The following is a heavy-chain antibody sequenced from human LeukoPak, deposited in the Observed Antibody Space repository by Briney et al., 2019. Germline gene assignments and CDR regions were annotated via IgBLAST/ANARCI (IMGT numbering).Heavy chain of an antibody. J-gene: IGHJ6*03. CDR3: ARAGPEADDYGDYRYYYYLGV. Sequence: GASVKVSCKASGGTFSSYAISWVRQAPGQGLEWMGGIIPIFDTATYAQKFQGRVTITADESTSTVYMELSSLRSEDTAMYFCARAGPEADDYGDYRYYYYLGVWAKGTTVSIS. V-gene: IGHV1-69*13. CDR1: GGTFSSYA. CDR2: IIPIFDTA. D-gene: IGHD4-17*01.